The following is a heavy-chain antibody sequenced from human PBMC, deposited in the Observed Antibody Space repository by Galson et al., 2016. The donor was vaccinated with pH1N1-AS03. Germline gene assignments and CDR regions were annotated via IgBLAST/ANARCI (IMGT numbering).Heavy chain of an antibody. Sequence: LRLSCAASGFTFSSYWMTWVRQAPGKGLEWVANIKHDGSEKYYVDSVKGRFTISRDNAKNSLYLQMNSLRAEDTAVYYCASAPRGSGSSYYFDYWGQGTLVTVSS. CDR2: IKHDGSEK. V-gene: IGHV3-7*03. J-gene: IGHJ4*02. CDR1: GFTFSSYW. CDR3: ASAPRGSGSSYYFDY. D-gene: IGHD6-6*01.